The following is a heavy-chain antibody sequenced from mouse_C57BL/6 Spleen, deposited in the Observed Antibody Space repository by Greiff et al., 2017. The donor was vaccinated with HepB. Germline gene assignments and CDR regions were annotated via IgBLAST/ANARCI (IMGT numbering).Heavy chain of an antibody. Sequence: VQLQQSGPELVKPGASVKISCKASGYTFTDYYMNWVKQSHGKSLEWIGDINPNNGGTSYNQKFKGKATLTVDKSSSTAYMELRSLTSEDSTVYYRTRSGIEKGGKGTTVTVAT. J-gene: IGHJ2*01. CDR1: GYTFTDYY. CDR2: INPNNGGT. D-gene: IGHD3-2*02. V-gene: IGHV1-26*01. CDR3: TRSGIEK.